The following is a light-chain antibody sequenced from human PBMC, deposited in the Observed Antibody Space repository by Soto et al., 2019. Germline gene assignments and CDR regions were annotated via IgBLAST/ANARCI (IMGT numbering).Light chain of an antibody. V-gene: IGLV2-11*01. Sequence: QSVLTQPRSVSGSPGQSVTISCTGTSSDVGGYNYVSWYQQHPGKAPQLMIYDVSERPSGVPDRFSGSKSGNTASLTISGLLAEDEADYYCCSYAGSYTLVFGGGTKLTVL. CDR2: DVS. CDR3: CSYAGSYTLV. J-gene: IGLJ3*02. CDR1: SSDVGGYNY.